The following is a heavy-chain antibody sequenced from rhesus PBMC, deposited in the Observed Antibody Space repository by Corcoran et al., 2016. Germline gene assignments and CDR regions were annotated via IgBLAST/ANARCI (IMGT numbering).Heavy chain of an antibody. CDR2: SRNGGCIT. J-gene: IGHJ4*01. D-gene: IGHD5-42*01. CDR3: ARDRGGYSGFY. V-gene: IGHV3-59*01. Sequence: EVQLVESGGGLAKPGGSLRLSCADSGFTFSDYYLHWVRQVSGKGLGWVSRSRNGGCITWYADSVKGRFTISRENAKNTLYLQVDSLRAEDTAVYYCARDRGGYSGFYWGQGVLVTVSS. CDR1: GFTFSDYY.